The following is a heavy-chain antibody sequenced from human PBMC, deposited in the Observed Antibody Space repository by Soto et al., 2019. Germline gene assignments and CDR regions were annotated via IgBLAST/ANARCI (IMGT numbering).Heavy chain of an antibody. V-gene: IGHV4-39*01. CDR2: IYYSGST. J-gene: IGHJ4*02. D-gene: IGHD6-13*01. CDR1: GGSISSSSYY. CDR3: ARQWAICSSSCRLLPVFDY. Sequence: QLQLQESGPGLVKPSETLSLTCTVSGGSISSSSYYWGWIRQPPGKGLEWIGSIYYSGSTYYNPSLKSRVTISVDTSKSKFSLKLSSVTAADTAVYYCARQWAICSSSCRLLPVFDYWGQGTLVTVSS.